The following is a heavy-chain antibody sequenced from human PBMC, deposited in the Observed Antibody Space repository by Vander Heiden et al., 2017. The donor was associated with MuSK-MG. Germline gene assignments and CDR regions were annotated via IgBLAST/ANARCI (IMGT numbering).Heavy chain of an antibody. CDR2: IRGGGGNT. CDR1: GFTFNNYA. D-gene: IGHD2-15*01. V-gene: IGHV3-23*01. CDR3: AKGCSDTCYSTFDS. Sequence: EVQLLESGGDLVQPGGSLRLSCATSGFTFNNYAMAWVRQTPGKGLEWVSTIRGGGGNTYYADSVKGRFTISRDNSKNILYLQMNSLRADDSAVYYCAKGCSDTCYSTFDSWGQGTLVTVSS. J-gene: IGHJ4*02.